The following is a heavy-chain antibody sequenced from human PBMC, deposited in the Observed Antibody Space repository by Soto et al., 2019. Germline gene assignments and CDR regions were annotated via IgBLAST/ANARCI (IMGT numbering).Heavy chain of an antibody. V-gene: IGHV3-33*01. CDR2: IWYDGSNK. Sequence: GGSLRLSCAASGFTFSSYGMHWVRQAPGKGLEWVAVIWYDGSNKYYADSVKGRFTISRDNSKNTLYLQMNSLRAEDTAVYYCARGYSSGYLDYWGQGTLVTVSS. D-gene: IGHD6-19*01. CDR3: ARGYSSGYLDY. CDR1: GFTFSSYG. J-gene: IGHJ4*02.